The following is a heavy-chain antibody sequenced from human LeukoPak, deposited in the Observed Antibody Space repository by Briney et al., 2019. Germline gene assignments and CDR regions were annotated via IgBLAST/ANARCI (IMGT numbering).Heavy chain of an antibody. D-gene: IGHD3-10*01. Sequence: SETLSLTCTVSGYSISSGYYWGWIRQPPGKGLEWIGSIYHSGSTYYNPSLKSRVTISVDTSKNQFSLKLSSVTAADTAVYYCARQVLLWFGRVPKNFDYWGQGTLVTVSS. V-gene: IGHV4-38-2*02. CDR1: GYSISSGYY. J-gene: IGHJ4*02. CDR2: IYHSGST. CDR3: ARQVLLWFGRVPKNFDY.